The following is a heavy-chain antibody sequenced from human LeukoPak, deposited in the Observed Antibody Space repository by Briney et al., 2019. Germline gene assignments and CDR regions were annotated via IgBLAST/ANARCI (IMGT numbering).Heavy chain of an antibody. CDR3: ARDQKVVVPAAQDY. D-gene: IGHD2-2*01. V-gene: IGHV1-69*04. CDR1: GFTFSSYA. J-gene: IGHJ4*02. CDR2: IIPILGIA. Sequence: PGGSLRLSCAASGFTFSSYAIGWVRQAPGQGLEWMGRIIPILGIANYAQKFQGRVTITADKSTSTAYMELSSLRSEDTAVYYCARDQKVVVPAAQDYWGQGTLVTVSS.